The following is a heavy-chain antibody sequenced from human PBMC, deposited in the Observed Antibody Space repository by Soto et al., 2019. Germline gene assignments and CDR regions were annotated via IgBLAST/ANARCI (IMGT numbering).Heavy chain of an antibody. CDR3: ARGRQWLDD. CDR1: GGSVSGYY. J-gene: IGHJ4*02. CDR2: IYYSGRT. V-gene: IGHV4-59*02. Sequence: QVQLQESGPGLVKPSETLSLTCTVSGGSVSGYYWSWIRQPPGKGLEWIGYIYYSGRTKYNPSLKSRVTISVDTSKNQFSLKLSSVTAADTAVYYCARGRQWLDDWGQGTLVTVSS. D-gene: IGHD6-19*01.